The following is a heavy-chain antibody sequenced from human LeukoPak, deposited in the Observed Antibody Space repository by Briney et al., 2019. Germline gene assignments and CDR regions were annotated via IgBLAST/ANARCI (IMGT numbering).Heavy chain of an antibody. CDR1: GFTFSSYW. Sequence: GGSLRLSCAAPGFTFSSYWMSWVRQAPGKGLEWVAKIKQDGSEKYYVDSVKGRFTISRDNAKNSLYLQMNNLRVEDTAVYYCARTGTTFDYWGQGTLVTVSS. V-gene: IGHV3-7*03. J-gene: IGHJ4*02. CDR2: IKQDGSEK. D-gene: IGHD1-1*01. CDR3: ARTGTTFDY.